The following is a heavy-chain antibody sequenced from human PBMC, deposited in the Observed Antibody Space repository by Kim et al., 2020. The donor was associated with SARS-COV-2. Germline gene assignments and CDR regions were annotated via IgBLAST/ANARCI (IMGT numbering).Heavy chain of an antibody. CDR2: ISFSGDT. J-gene: IGHJ4*02. Sequence: SETLSLTCSISGGSISTYYWSWFRQAPGKGLEWIGCISFSGDTEYNSSLKGRVTISLGAARDKFTRRLASVTAADTALYYCARRDSLSSPSNYWGQGTRVTVSS. CDR3: ARRDSLSSPSNY. V-gene: IGHV4-59*01. D-gene: IGHD6-6*01. CDR1: GGSISTYY.